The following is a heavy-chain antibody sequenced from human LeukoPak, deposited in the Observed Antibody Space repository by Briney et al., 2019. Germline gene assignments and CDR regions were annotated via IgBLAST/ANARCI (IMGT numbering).Heavy chain of an antibody. CDR2: IIPIFGTA. J-gene: IGHJ4*02. CDR1: GFTFSSYA. CDR3: ASGSSGYYYERTDY. V-gene: IGHV1-69*06. Sequence: GGSLRLSCAASGFTFSSYAISWVRQAPGQGLEWMGGIIPIFGTANYAQKFQGRVTITADKSTSTAYMELSSLRSEDTAVYYCASGSSGYYYERTDYWGQGTLVTVSS. D-gene: IGHD3-22*01.